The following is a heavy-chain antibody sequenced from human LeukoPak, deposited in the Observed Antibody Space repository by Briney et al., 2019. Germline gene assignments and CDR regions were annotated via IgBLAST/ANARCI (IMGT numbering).Heavy chain of an antibody. CDR2: IKQDGSEK. CDR3: ATVGGYSYGYNN. D-gene: IGHD5-18*01. CDR1: GFTFSSYW. J-gene: IGHJ1*01. Sequence: GGSLRLSCVASGFTFSSYWMSWVRQAPGKGLEWVASIKQDGSEKHYVASLKGRFTISRDNAKKSLYLQMNSLRAEDTAMYYCATVGGYSYGYNNWGQGTLVTVSS. V-gene: IGHV3-7*03.